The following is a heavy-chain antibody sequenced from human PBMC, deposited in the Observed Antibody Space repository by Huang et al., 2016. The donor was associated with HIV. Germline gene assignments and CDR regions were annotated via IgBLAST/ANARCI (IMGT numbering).Heavy chain of an antibody. Sequence: QVQLVESGGGVVQPGGSLRLPCGASGFIFENFGMHWVRQAPCKGREWVCVIRTNGSNECKGESVKCRFSISRDNFENMVYLQMNSLGDGDTAIYYCARAVDGFNSKGFYMDVWGKGTAVIVSS. CDR3: ARAVDGFNSKGFYMDV. V-gene: IGHV3-30*02. CDR2: IRTNGSNE. CDR1: GFIFENFG. J-gene: IGHJ6*03. D-gene: IGHD5-12*01.